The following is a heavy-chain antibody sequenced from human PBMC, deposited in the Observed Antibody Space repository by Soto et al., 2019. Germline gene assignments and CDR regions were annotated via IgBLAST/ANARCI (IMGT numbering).Heavy chain of an antibody. CDR1: GGTFSSYT. J-gene: IGHJ3*02. CDR2: FIPILGIA. V-gene: IGHV1-69*08. D-gene: IGHD6-6*01. CDR3: ARDSSSKAFDI. Sequence: QVQLVQSGAEVKKPGSSVKVSCKASGGTFSSYTISWVRQAPGQGLEWMGRFIPILGIANYAQKFQGRVTITADKSTSTAYMELSSLRSEDTAVYYCARDSSSKAFDIWGQGTMVTVSS.